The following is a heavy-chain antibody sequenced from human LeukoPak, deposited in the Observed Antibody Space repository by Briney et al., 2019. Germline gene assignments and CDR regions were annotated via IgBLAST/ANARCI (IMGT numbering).Heavy chain of an antibody. V-gene: IGHV1-18*01. J-gene: IGHJ4*02. CDR1: GYTFTSYG. CDR3: AREIVSHRNYYDSSGYPTPIDY. CDR2: ISAYNGNT. D-gene: IGHD3-22*01. Sequence: ASVKVSCKASGYTFTSYGISWVRQAPGQGLEWMGWISAYNGNTNYAQKLQGRVTMTTDTSTSTAYMELRSLRSDDTAVYYCAREIVSHRNYYDSSGYPTPIDYWGQGTLVTVSS.